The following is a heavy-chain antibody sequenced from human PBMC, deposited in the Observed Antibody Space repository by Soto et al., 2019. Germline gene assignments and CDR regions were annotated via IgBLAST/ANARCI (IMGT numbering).Heavy chain of an antibody. V-gene: IGHV4-39*01. CDR3: ATAASGYGSGRAWLDP. Sequence: SETLSLTCTVSGGSISSSSYYWGWIRQPPGKGLEWIGSIYYSGSTYHNPSLKSRVTISVDTSKNQFSLKLSSVTAADTAVYYCATAASGYGSGRAWLDPWGQGTLVTVS. CDR2: IYYSGST. D-gene: IGHD3-10*01. J-gene: IGHJ5*02. CDR1: GGSISSSSYY.